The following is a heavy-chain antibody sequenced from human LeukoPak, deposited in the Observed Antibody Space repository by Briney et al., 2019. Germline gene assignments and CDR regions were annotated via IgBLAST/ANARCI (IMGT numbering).Heavy chain of an antibody. D-gene: IGHD2-2*02. V-gene: IGHV4-59*01. CDR2: IYYSGST. CDR1: GRSLTSYY. CDR3: ARTRLVVVPAAISYNWFDP. Sequence: SQTLSPTCTLSGRSLTSYYWSWIRQPPGKGLEWIGYIYYSGSTNYNPSLKSRVTISVDTSKNQFSLKLSSVTAADTAVYYCARTRLVVVPAAISYNWFDPWGQGTLVTVSS. J-gene: IGHJ5*02.